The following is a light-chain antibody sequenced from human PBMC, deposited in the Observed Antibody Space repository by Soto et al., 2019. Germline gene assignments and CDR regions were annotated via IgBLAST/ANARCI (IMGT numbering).Light chain of an antibody. Sequence: DIQMTQSPSTLSGSAGDRVTSSCRASQTISSWLAWYQQKPGKAPKLLIYKASTLKSGVPSRFSGSGSGTEFTLTISSLQPDDFATYYCQHYNSYSEAFGQGTKVDI. CDR3: QHYNSYSEA. CDR1: QTISSW. J-gene: IGKJ1*01. V-gene: IGKV1-5*03. CDR2: KAS.